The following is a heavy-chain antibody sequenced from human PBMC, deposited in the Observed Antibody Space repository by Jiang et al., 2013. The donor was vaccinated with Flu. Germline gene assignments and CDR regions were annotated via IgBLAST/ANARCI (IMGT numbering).Heavy chain of an antibody. CDR3: ARLKWSYHYYYYYGMDV. Sequence: TCTVSGGSISSGDYYWSWIRQPPGKGLEWIGYIYYSGSTYYNPSLKSRVTISVDTSKNQFSLKLSSVTAADTAVYYCARLKWSYHYYYYYGMDVWGQGTTVTVSS. CDR1: GGSISSGDYY. J-gene: IGHJ6*02. D-gene: IGHD4/OR15-4a*01. CDR2: IYYSGST. V-gene: IGHV4-30-4*01.